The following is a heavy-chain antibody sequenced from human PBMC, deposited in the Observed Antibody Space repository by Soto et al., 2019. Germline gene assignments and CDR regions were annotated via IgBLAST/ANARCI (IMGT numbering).Heavy chain of an antibody. CDR2: ISAYNGNT. CDR1: GYTFTSYG. D-gene: IGHD3-10*01. CDR3: ARELAPYYYGSGSSPTWFEYYYYYGMDV. Sequence: GASVKVSCKASGYTFTSYGISWVRQAPGQGLELMGWISAYNGNTNYAQKLQGRVTMTTDTSTSTAYMELRSLRSDDTAVYYCARELAPYYYGSGSSPTWFEYYYYYGMDVWGQGTTVTVSS. J-gene: IGHJ6*02. V-gene: IGHV1-18*01.